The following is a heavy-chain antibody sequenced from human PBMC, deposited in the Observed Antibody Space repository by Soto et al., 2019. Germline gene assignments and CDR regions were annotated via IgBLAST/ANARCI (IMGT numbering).Heavy chain of an antibody. CDR2: TNEGSGNT. D-gene: IGHD3-3*01. J-gene: IGHJ4*02. Sequence: QVQIVQSGAEVKRPGASVRVSCRATGYSFKNYAVHWVRQAPGQRLEWMGFTNEGSGNTRFSQKFQGRISITRDTSASTVYLHLSSLTSEDTAIYYCARDDRSVSGVVTLDHWGPGTLVTVSS. CDR3: ARDDRSVSGVVTLDH. CDR1: GYSFKNYA. V-gene: IGHV1-3*01.